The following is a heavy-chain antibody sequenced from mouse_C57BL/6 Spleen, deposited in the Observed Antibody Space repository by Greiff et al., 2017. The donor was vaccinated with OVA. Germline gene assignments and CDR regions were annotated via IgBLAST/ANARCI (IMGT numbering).Heavy chain of an antibody. V-gene: IGHV1-80*01. Sequence: QVQLKESGAELVKPGASVKISCKASGYAFSSYWMNWVKQRPGKGLEWIGQIYPGDGDTNYNGKFKGKATLTADKSSSTAYMQLSSLTSEDSAVYFCARPGRGDWFAYWGQGTLVTVSA. D-gene: IGHD1-1*01. CDR3: ARPGRGDWFAY. CDR1: GYAFSSYW. CDR2: IYPGDGDT. J-gene: IGHJ3*01.